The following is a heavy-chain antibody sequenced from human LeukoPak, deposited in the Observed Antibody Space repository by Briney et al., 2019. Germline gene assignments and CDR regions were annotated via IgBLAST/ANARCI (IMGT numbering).Heavy chain of an antibody. J-gene: IGHJ6*02. CDR1: RFTFSSYG. Sequence: GGSLRLSCAASRFTFSSYGIHWVRQAPGKGLEWVAVIWYDGSNKYYADSVKGRFTISRDNSKNTLYLQMNSLRAEDTAVYYCGRGYYGDYGYGMDVWGQGTTVTVSS. D-gene: IGHD4-17*01. V-gene: IGHV3-33*01. CDR3: GRGYYGDYGYGMDV. CDR2: IWYDGSNK.